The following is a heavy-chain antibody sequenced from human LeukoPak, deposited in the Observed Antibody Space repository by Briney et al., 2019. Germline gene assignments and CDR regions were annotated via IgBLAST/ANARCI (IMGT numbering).Heavy chain of an antibody. J-gene: IGHJ4*02. CDR3: ARDQTTYYDFWSGYSGGSFDY. CDR1: GYSISSGYY. V-gene: IGHV4-38-2*02. CDR2: IYHSGST. Sequence: SETLSLTCTVSGYSISSGYYRGWIRQPPGKGLEWIGSIYHSGSTYYNPSLKSRVTISVDTSKNQFSLKLSSVTAADTAVYYCARDQTTYYDFWSGYSGGSFDYWGQGTLVTVSS. D-gene: IGHD3-3*01.